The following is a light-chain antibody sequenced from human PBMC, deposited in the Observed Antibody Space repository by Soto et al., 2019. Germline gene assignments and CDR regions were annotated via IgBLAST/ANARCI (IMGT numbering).Light chain of an antibody. CDR1: QSVTDK. V-gene: IGKV3-15*01. J-gene: IGKJ5*01. CDR2: AAS. CDR3: QQYKSWPIT. Sequence: EIEMTQSPVTLSVSPGERATLSCRASQSVTDKLAWYQQKPGQSPRLLIFAASTRATGIPATFSGSGSGTEFTLTINSLQSEDFAFYYCQQYKSWPITFGQGTRLEIK.